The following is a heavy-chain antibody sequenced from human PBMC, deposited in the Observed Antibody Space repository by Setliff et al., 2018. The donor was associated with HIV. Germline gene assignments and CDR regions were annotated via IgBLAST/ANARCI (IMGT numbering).Heavy chain of an antibody. D-gene: IGHD5-12*01. Sequence: SVKVSCKGSGDTFTTYVVSWVRQAPGQGLEWMGGRSPIFSTTNYAQKFQGRVTITADESTSTAYMELSSLRSEDTAVYYCAREPGNSGYMEAYYFDYWGQGTLVTVSS. V-gene: IGHV1-69*13. CDR1: GDTFTTYV. CDR3: AREPGNSGYMEAYYFDY. J-gene: IGHJ4*02. CDR2: RSPIFSTT.